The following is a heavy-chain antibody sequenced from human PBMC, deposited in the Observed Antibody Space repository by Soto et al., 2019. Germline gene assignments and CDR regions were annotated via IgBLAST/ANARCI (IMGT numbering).Heavy chain of an antibody. CDR1: GFTFSSYA. Sequence: GGSLRLSCAASGFTFSSYAMSWVRQAPGKGLEWVSAISGSGGSTYYADSVKGRFTISRDNSKNTLYLQMNSLRAEDTAVYYCAKGITTPPYYYYYYMEVWGKGTTVTFCS. CDR2: ISGSGGST. D-gene: IGHD2-15*01. CDR3: AKGITTPPYYYYYYMEV. J-gene: IGHJ6*03. V-gene: IGHV3-23*01.